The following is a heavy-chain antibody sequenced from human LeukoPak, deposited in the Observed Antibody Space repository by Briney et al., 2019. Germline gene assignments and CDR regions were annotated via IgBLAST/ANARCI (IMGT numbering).Heavy chain of an antibody. D-gene: IGHD3-10*01. Sequence: PSETLSLPCTVSGRSIGRYYGSCIRQPPGKGLEWIGYIYYSGSTNYNPSLKSRVTMSVDTSRNQFSLKLNSVTAADTAVYYCAKVGNRGELRLDYWGHGALVTVSS. CDR2: IYYSGST. CDR3: AKVGNRGELRLDY. V-gene: IGHV4-59*12. CDR1: GRSIGRYY. J-gene: IGHJ4*01.